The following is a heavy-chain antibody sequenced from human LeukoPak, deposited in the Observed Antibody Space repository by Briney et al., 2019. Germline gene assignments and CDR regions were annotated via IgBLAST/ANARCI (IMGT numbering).Heavy chain of an antibody. D-gene: IGHD3-10*01. V-gene: IGHV3-30-3*01. CDR2: ISYDGSNK. CDR1: GFTFSSYA. J-gene: IGHJ5*02. CDR3: ARGRYGSGSYQQFYWFDP. Sequence: GGSLRLSCAASGFTFSSYAMHWVRQAPGKGLEWVAVISYDGSNKYYADSVKGRFTISRGNSKNTLYLQMNSLRAEDTAVYYCARGRYGSGSYQQFYWFDPWGQGTLVTVSS.